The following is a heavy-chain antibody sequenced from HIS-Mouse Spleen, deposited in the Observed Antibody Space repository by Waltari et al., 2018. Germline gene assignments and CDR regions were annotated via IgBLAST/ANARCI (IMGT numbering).Heavy chain of an antibody. CDR1: GFSLSTSGMC. Sequence: QVTLRESGPALVKPTQTLTLTCTFSGFSLSTSGMCVSWIRQPPGKALEGLARIDWDDDKYYRTSLKTRLTISRDTSNNPLVLTMTNMDPLDTATYYCARIAEGYTSGWYAFDYWGQGTLVTVSS. J-gene: IGHJ4*02. CDR2: IDWDDDK. CDR3: ARIAEGYTSGWYAFDY. V-gene: IGHV2-70*15. D-gene: IGHD6-19*01.